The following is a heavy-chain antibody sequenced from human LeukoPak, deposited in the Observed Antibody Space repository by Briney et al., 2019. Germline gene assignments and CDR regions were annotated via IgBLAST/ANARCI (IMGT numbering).Heavy chain of an antibody. CDR1: GFTFSNYG. Sequence: GRSLRLSCAASGFTFSNYGMHWVRQAPGKGLERVALISYDGNNKYYSDSMKGRFTISRDNSKNTLYLQMNSLRAEDTAVYYCAKDIDYGGANWGQGTLVIVSS. CDR2: ISYDGNNK. CDR3: AKDIDYGGAN. J-gene: IGHJ4*02. D-gene: IGHD4-23*01. V-gene: IGHV3-30*18.